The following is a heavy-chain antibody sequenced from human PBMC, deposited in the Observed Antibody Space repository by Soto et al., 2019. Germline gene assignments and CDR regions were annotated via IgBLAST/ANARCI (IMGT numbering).Heavy chain of an antibody. J-gene: IGHJ4*02. CDR2: ISGSSRYT. CDR1: GFNFSDHY. D-gene: IGHD6-19*01. CDR3: ARHTSGWHYYDY. V-gene: IGHV3-11*06. Sequence: VGSLRLSCAASGFNFSDHYMNWVRQAPGKGLEWVSYISGSSRYTNFADSVKGRFTISRDNAKNSLYLQMNSLRVEDTAVYYCARHTSGWHYYDYWGQGTPVTVS.